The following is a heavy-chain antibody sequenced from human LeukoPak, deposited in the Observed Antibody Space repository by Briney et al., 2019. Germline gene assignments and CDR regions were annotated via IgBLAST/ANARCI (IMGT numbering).Heavy chain of an antibody. V-gene: IGHV1-69*05. CDR2: IIPIFGTA. Sequence: VASVKVSCKASGYTFTSYYMHWVRQAPGQGLEWMGRIIPIFGTANYAQKFQGRVTITTDESTSTAYMELSSLRSEDTAVYYCAIRSNCSGGSCYALDFDYWGQGTLVTVSP. CDR1: GYTFTSYY. D-gene: IGHD2-15*01. J-gene: IGHJ4*02. CDR3: AIRSNCSGGSCYALDFDY.